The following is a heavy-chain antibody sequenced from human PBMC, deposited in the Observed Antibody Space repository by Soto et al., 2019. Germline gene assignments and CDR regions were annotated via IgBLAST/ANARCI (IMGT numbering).Heavy chain of an antibody. Sequence: EVQLVESGGGLVQPGRSLRLSCAASGFTFDDYAMHWVRQGPGKGLEWVSSISWNSGNLGYADSVKGRFTISRDNAKTSLLLQMNSLRGEDTALYYWAKGASTTVFAFYDYWGQGALVTVSS. J-gene: IGHJ4*02. V-gene: IGHV3-9*01. CDR2: ISWNSGNL. CDR3: AKGASTTVFAFYDY. D-gene: IGHD4-17*01. CDR1: GFTFDDYA.